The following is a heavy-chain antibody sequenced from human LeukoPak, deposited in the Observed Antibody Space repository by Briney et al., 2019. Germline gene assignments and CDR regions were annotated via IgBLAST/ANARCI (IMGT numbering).Heavy chain of an antibody. J-gene: IGHJ4*02. CDR3: ARGLRVYKQWLVNSSTSSTFDY. Sequence: PSETLSLTCTVSGGSVSSGSYYWSWIRRPPGKGLEWIGYVYYSGSTNYNPSLKGRVTISVDTSKNKFSLKLSSVTAADTAVYYCARGLRVYKQWLVNSSTSSTFDYWGQGTLVTVSS. CDR2: VYYSGST. CDR1: GGSVSSGSYY. V-gene: IGHV4-61*01. D-gene: IGHD6-19*01.